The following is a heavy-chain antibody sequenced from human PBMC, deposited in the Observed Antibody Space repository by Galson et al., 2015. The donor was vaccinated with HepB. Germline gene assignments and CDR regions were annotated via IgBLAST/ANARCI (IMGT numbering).Heavy chain of an antibody. CDR2: IIPIFGTA. J-gene: IGHJ6*03. Sequence: SVKVSCKASGGTFSSYAISWVRQAPGQGLEWMGGIIPIFGTANYAQKFQGRVTITADESTSTAYMELSSLRSEDTAVYYCARGPTIFGVVAPYYMDVWGKGTTVTVSS. CDR3: ARGPTIFGVVAPYYMDV. CDR1: GGTFSSYA. D-gene: IGHD3-3*01. V-gene: IGHV1-69*13.